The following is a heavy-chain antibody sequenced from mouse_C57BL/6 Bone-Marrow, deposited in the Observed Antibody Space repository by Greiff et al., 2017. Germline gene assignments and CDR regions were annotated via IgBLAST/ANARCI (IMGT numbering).Heavy chain of an antibody. Sequence: QVQLQQPGAELVRPGTSVKLSCKASGYTFTSYWMHWVKQRPGQGLEWIGVIDPTDSYTNYNQKFKGKATLTVDKSSSTANMQLSSLTSEDSAVYFCASRVYYGSSCEFAYWGQGTLVTVSA. J-gene: IGHJ3*01. CDR3: ASRVYYGSSCEFAY. CDR1: GYTFTSYW. CDR2: IDPTDSYT. V-gene: IGHV1-59*01. D-gene: IGHD1-1*01.